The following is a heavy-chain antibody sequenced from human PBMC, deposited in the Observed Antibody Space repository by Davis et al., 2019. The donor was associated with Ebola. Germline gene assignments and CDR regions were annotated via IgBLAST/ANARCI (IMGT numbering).Heavy chain of an antibody. CDR3: AKHYYASGSYYGPIFDY. D-gene: IGHD3-10*01. V-gene: IGHV3-30*02. J-gene: IGHJ4*02. CDR1: GFTFSSYG. Sequence: GESLKISCEASGFTFSSYGMHWVRQAPGQGLEWVAFIRYDGSNKYYADSVKGRFTISRDNSKNTLYLQMNSLRAEDTALYYCAKHYYASGSYYGPIFDYWGQGTLVTVSS. CDR2: IRYDGSNK.